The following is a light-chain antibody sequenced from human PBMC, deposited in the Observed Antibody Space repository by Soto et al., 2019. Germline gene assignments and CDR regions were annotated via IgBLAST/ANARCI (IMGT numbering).Light chain of an antibody. V-gene: IGKV3-20*01. CDR2: RAS. CDR3: HQFGSSPLDT. J-gene: IGKJ3*01. Sequence: EIVLTQSPGTLSLSPGERATLSCRASQTISSSFLAWYQQKPGQAPRLLIYRASRRAPGIPDRFSGSGSWTDFTLTIRRLEPEDFAVYYCHQFGSSPLDTFVPGTKVEIK. CDR1: QTISSSF.